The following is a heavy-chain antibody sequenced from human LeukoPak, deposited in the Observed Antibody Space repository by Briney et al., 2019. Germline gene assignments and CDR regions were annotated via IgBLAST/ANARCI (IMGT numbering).Heavy chain of an antibody. V-gene: IGHV3-33*01. Sequence: PGGSLRLSCAASGFTFRSYGMHWVRQAPGKGLEWVAVIWYDGSNKYYSDSVKGRFTISRENSKNTLYLQMNSLRAEDTAVYYCARFTIFGVAPYGMDVWGQGTTVTVSS. D-gene: IGHD3-3*01. J-gene: IGHJ6*02. CDR3: ARFTIFGVAPYGMDV. CDR2: IWYDGSNK. CDR1: GFTFRSYG.